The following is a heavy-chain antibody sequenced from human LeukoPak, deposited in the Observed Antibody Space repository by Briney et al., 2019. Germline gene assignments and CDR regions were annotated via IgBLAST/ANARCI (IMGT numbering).Heavy chain of an antibody. CDR2: IYYSGST. Sequence: SETLSLTCTVSGGSISSYYWSWIRQPPGKGLEWIGYIYYSGSTNYNPSLKSRVTISVDTSRSQFSLKLNSVTAADTAVYFCARAWLGYGGNAYWYFDLWGRGNLVTVSS. CDR3: ARAWLGYGGNAYWYFDL. J-gene: IGHJ2*01. V-gene: IGHV4-59*01. CDR1: GGSISSYY. D-gene: IGHD4-23*01.